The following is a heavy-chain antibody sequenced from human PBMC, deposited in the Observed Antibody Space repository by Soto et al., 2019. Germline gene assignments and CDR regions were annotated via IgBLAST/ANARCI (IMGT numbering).Heavy chain of an antibody. J-gene: IGHJ4*02. V-gene: IGHV4-34*01. CDR2: INHSGST. CDR3: ARGPAQLRKVRRREDY. CDR1: GGSFSGYY. Sequence: SETLSLTCAVYGGSFSGYYWSWIRQPPGKGLEWIGEINHSGSTNYNPSLKSRVTISVDTSKNQFSLKLSSVTAADTAVYYCARGPAQLRKVRRREDYWGQGTLVTVSS. D-gene: IGHD3-10*01.